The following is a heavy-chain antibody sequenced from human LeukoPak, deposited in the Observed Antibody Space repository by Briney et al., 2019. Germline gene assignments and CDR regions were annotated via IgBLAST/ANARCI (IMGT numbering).Heavy chain of an antibody. CDR2: ISGSGGST. Sequence: GGSLRLSCAATGVTFSSYAMSWVRQAPGKGLEWVSAISGSGGSTYYADSVKGRFTISRDNSKNTLYLQMHSLRAEDTAVYYCAKVTSYLVGAAKTFDYWGQGTLVTVSS. CDR1: GVTFSSYA. CDR3: AKVTSYLVGAAKTFDY. V-gene: IGHV3-23*01. D-gene: IGHD1-26*01. J-gene: IGHJ4*02.